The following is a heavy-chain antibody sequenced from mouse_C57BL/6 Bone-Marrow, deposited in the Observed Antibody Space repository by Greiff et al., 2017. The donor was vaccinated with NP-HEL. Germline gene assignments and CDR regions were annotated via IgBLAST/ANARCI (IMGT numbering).Heavy chain of an antibody. CDR2: ISSGGDYI. D-gene: IGHD4-1*01. CDR3: TRRGGTASFDY. J-gene: IGHJ2*01. V-gene: IGHV5-9-1*02. CDR1: GFTFSSYA. Sequence: EVQVVESGEGLVKPGGSLKLSCAASGFTFSSYAMSWVRQTPEKRLEWVAYISSGGDYIYYADTVKGRFTISRDNARNTLYLQMSSLKSEDTAMYYCTRRGGTASFDYWGQGTTLTVSS.